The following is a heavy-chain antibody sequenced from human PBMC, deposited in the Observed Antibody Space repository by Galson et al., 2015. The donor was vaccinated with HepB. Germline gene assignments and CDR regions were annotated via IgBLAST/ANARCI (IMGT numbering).Heavy chain of an antibody. CDR3: ASSVVTSHAFDI. CDR2: IYSGGST. J-gene: IGHJ3*02. V-gene: IGHV3-53*01. Sequence: SLRLSCAASGFTVSSNYMSWVRQAPGKGLEWVSVIYSGGSTYYADSVKGRFTISRDNSKNTLYLQMNSLRAEDTAVYYCASSVVTSHAFDIWGQGTMVTVSS. CDR1: GFTVSSNY. D-gene: IGHD4-23*01.